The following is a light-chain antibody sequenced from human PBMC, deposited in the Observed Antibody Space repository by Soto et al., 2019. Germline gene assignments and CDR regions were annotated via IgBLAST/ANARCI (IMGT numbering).Light chain of an antibody. J-gene: IGLJ1*01. Sequence: QSALTQPPSASGSPGQSVTISCTGTSSDVGRYNHVSWYQQHPGKAPKLMIFDVNKRPSGVPDRFSGSKSGNTASLTVSGLQAEDEADYYCSAYAGSIYVFGSRTKLTVL. CDR3: SAYAGSIYV. CDR1: SSDVGRYNH. CDR2: DVN. V-gene: IGLV2-8*01.